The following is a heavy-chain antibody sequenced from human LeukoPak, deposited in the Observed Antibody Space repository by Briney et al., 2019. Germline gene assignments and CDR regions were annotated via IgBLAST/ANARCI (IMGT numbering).Heavy chain of an antibody. Sequence: GGSLRLSCAASGFTFSSYWMNWVRQAPGKGLEWVANIKQDASEKYYVDSVKGRFTISRDNAKNSLSLQMNSLRAEDTAVYYCARMGPTSSGWPEAFDYWGRGTLVTVSS. CDR2: IKQDASEK. D-gene: IGHD6-25*01. J-gene: IGHJ4*01. V-gene: IGHV3-7*01. CDR1: GFTFSSYW. CDR3: ARMGPTSSGWPEAFDY.